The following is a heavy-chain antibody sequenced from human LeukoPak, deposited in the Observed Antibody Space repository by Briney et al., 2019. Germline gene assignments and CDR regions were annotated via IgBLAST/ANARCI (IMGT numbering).Heavy chain of an antibody. J-gene: IGHJ4*02. Sequence: SETLSLTCTVSGGPITSHFWSWIRQPPGDGLEWIGNFYHAGNSNLNPSLKSRVTMSIDTSKNQFSLKLRSMTAADTAVYYCARDGPTSTAPFDYWGQGTLVTVSS. V-gene: IGHV4-59*11. CDR1: GGPITSHF. D-gene: IGHD1-26*01. CDR3: ARDGPTSTAPFDY. CDR2: FYHAGNS.